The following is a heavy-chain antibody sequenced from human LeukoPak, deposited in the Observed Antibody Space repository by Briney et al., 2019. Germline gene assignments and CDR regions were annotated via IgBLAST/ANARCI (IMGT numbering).Heavy chain of an antibody. Sequence: GGSLRLSCAASGFTVSSYGMQWFRQAPDKGLEWVAAISSDGSNKYYAVSVKGRFTISRDNSKTTLYMQMTSLSAEDTAVYYCAKVDIVATIDAGRLVDYWGQGTLVTVSS. J-gene: IGHJ4*02. CDR3: AKVDIVATIDAGRLVDY. V-gene: IGHV3-30*18. CDR1: GFTVSSYG. CDR2: ISSDGSNK. D-gene: IGHD5-12*01.